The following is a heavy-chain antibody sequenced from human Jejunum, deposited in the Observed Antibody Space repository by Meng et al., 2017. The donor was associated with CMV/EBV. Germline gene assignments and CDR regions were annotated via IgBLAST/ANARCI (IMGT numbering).Heavy chain of an antibody. Sequence: LSCAASGVTFTTYAMSWVRQAPGKGLEWVSVIYSGGSSTYYADSVKGRFTISRDNSKNTLYLQMNSLRAEDTAVYYCAKFGTASEHYWGQGTLVTVSS. CDR2: IYSGGSST. CDR1: GVTFTTYA. J-gene: IGHJ4*02. V-gene: IGHV3-23*03. CDR3: AKFGTASEHY. D-gene: IGHD1-14*01.